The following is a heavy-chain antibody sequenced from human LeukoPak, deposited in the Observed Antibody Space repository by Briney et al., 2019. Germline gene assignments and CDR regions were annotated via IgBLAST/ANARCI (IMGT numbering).Heavy chain of an antibody. Sequence: PGGSLRLSCAASGFTFSSYSVNWVRQAPGKGLEWVSSISSSSSYIYYADSVKGRFTISRDNAKNSLYLQMSSLRAEDTAVYYCARVAVAATFYYYYMDVWGKGTTVTVSS. J-gene: IGHJ6*03. CDR1: GFTFSSYS. V-gene: IGHV3-21*01. D-gene: IGHD2-15*01. CDR3: ARVAVAATFYYYYMDV. CDR2: ISSSSSYI.